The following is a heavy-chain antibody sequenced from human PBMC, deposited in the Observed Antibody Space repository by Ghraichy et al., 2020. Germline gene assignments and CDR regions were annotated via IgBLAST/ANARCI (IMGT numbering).Heavy chain of an antibody. CDR2: TTTNGGNT. V-gene: IGHV3-64*01. CDR1: GFTFSGSA. J-gene: IGHJ4*02. D-gene: IGHD6-19*01. CDR3: ARDYPGGGWSHLDY. Sequence: AGSLRLSCAASGFTFSGSAMHWVRQAPGKGLEYVSGTTTNGGNTYYANSVKGKFTISRDNSKNTLYLQMGSLQPEDMAVYYCARDYPGGGWSHLDYWGQGTLVTVSS.